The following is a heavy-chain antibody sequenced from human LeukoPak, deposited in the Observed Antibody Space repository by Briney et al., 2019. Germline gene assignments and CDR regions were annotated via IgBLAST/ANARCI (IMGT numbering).Heavy chain of an antibody. V-gene: IGHV3-30*03. CDR3: ATPIVGARVDY. D-gene: IGHD1-26*01. J-gene: IGHJ4*02. CDR2: ISYDGSNA. Sequence: GGSLRLSCAASGFTFSSYSMNWVRQAPGKGLEWVTIISYDGSNALYADSVKGRFTISRDNSKSTLYLQMNSLRAEDTAVYYCATPIVGARVDYWGQGTLVTVSS. CDR1: GFTFSSYS.